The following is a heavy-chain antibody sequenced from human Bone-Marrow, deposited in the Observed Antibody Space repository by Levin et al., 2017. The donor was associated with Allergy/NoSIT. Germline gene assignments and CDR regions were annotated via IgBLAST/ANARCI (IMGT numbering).Heavy chain of an antibody. CDR3: ARTPLRFLEWLFPHSGYYYMDV. J-gene: IGHJ6*03. D-gene: IGHD3-3*01. V-gene: IGHV7-4-1*02. CDR1: GYTFTSYA. CDR2: INTNTGNP. Sequence: ASVKVSCKASGYTFTSYAMNWVRQAPGQGLEWMGWINTNTGNPTYAQGFTGRFVFSLDTSVSTAYLQISSLKAEDTAVYYCARTPLRFLEWLFPHSGYYYMDVWGKGTTVTVSS.